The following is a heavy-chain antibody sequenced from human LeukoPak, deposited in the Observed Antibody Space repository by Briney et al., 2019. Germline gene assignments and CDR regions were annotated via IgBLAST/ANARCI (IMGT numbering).Heavy chain of an antibody. V-gene: IGHV3-23*01. CDR2: ISSGGSST. CDR3: AKGFGSGKEYYFDY. Sequence: GSLRLSCAASGFTFSSYPMSWVRQAPGKGLEWVSGISSGGSSTYYADSVKGRFTISRDNSKNTLYLQMNSLRAEDTAVYYCAKGFGSGKEYYFDYWGQGALVTVSS. D-gene: IGHD3-10*01. CDR1: GFTFSSYP. J-gene: IGHJ4*02.